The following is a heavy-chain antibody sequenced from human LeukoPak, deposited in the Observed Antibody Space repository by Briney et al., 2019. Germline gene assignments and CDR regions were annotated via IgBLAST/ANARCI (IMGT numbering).Heavy chain of an antibody. CDR3: ARKGSSDAFDI. CDR1: GYTFTKSW. Sequence: GESLKISCKTSGYTFTKSWIGWVRQMPGKGLEWMGIIYPGDSDTRYSPSFQGQVTISADKSISTAYLQWSSLKASDTAMYYCARKGSSDAFDIWGQGTMVTVSS. D-gene: IGHD6-6*01. J-gene: IGHJ3*02. CDR2: IYPGDSDT. V-gene: IGHV5-51*01.